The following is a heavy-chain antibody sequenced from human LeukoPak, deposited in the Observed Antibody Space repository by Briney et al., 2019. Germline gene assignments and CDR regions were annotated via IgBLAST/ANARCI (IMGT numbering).Heavy chain of an antibody. CDR2: ISSSSSHI. Sequence: PGGSLRLSCAASGFTFSSYSMNWVRQAPGKGLEWVSSISSSSSHIYYADSAKGRFTISRDNAKNSLYLQMNSLRAEDTAVYYCARDLAGDLYMDVWGKGTTVTVSS. CDR1: GFTFSSYS. CDR3: ARDLAGDLYMDV. D-gene: IGHD6-19*01. V-gene: IGHV3-21*01. J-gene: IGHJ6*03.